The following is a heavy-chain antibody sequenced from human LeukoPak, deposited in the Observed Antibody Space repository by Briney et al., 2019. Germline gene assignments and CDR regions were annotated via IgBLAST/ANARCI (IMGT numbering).Heavy chain of an antibody. CDR3: ATNPLNWGVGY. Sequence: PGRSLRLSCAASGFTFSSYGMHWVRQAPGKGLVWVSRINSDGSSTSYADSVKGRFTISRDNAKNTLYLQMNSLRAEDTAVYYCATNPLNWGVGYWGQGTLVTVSS. CDR1: GFTFSSYG. CDR2: INSDGSST. J-gene: IGHJ4*02. D-gene: IGHD7-27*01. V-gene: IGHV3-74*01.